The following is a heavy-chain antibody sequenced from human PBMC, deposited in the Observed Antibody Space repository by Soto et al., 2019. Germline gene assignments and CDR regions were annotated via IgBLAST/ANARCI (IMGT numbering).Heavy chain of an antibody. CDR2: IKQDGSEK. J-gene: IGHJ3*02. V-gene: IGHV3-7*01. Sequence: VQLVESGGGLVQPGGSLRLSCAASGFTFSSYWMSWVRQAPGKGLEWVANIKQDGSEKYYVDSVKGRFTISRDNAKNSLYLQMNSLRAEDTAVYYCARGNIVVVIATHAFDIWGQGTMVTVSS. D-gene: IGHD2-21*01. CDR3: ARGNIVVVIATHAFDI. CDR1: GFTFSSYW.